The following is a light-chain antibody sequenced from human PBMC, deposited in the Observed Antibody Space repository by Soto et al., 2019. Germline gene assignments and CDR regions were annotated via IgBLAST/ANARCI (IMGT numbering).Light chain of an antibody. J-gene: IGKJ4*01. CDR3: QLCYSTPLT. Sequence: DIQMTQSPSSLSASVGDRVTITCRASQSISSYLNWYQQKPGKAPKLLIYAASSLQSGVPSRFSGSGSGTDFTLLISSLQPEDFASYCGQLCYSTPLTFGGGTKVEIK. V-gene: IGKV1-39*01. CDR2: AAS. CDR1: QSISSY.